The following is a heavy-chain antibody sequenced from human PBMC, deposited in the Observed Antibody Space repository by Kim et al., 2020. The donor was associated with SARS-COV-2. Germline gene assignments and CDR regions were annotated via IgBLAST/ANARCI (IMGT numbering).Heavy chain of an antibody. CDR3: ARERRAVTTTYNWFDP. V-gene: IGHV4-30-4*01. CDR1: GGSISSGDYY. J-gene: IGHJ5*02. D-gene: IGHD4-17*01. CDR2: IYYSGST. Sequence: SETLSLTCTVSGGSISSGDYYWSWIRQPPGKGLEWIGYIYYSGSTYYNPSLKSRVTISVDTSKNQFSLKLSSVTAADTAVYYCARERRAVTTTYNWFDPWGQGTLVTVSS.